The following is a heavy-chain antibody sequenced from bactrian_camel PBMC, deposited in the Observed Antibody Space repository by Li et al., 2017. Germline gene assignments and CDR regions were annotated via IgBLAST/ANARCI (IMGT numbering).Heavy chain of an antibody. V-gene: IGHV3-2*01. CDR1: GDTIGRYC. D-gene: IGHD5*01. J-gene: IGHJ6*01. Sequence: HVQLVESGGGSVQVGGSLRLSCVASGDTIGRYCMGWFRQIPDKERELVASITHNGTNEIITYVDAVKGRFTISRNSAKNTLFLWMNDLKPEDTATYTCAVDLGDPTYCDNRHFWGGGFGYWGQGTQVTVS. CDR3: AVDLGDPTYCDNRHFWGGGFGY. CDR2: ITHNGTNEII.